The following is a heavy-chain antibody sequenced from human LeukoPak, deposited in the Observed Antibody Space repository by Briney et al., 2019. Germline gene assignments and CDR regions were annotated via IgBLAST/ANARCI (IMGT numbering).Heavy chain of an antibody. D-gene: IGHD3-10*01. CDR3: AREEGYYGMGPSYYFDY. Sequence: TSETLSLTCAVSRYSISSGSYYWSWIRQPAGKGLEWIGRIYTSGSTNYNPSLKSRVTISVDTSKNQFSLKLSSVTAADMAVYYCAREEGYYGMGPSYYFDYWGQGTLVTASS. CDR2: IYTSGST. V-gene: IGHV4-61*02. J-gene: IGHJ4*02. CDR1: RYSISSGSYY.